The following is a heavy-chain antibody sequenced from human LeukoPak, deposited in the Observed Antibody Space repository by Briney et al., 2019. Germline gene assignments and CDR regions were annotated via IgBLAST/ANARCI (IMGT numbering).Heavy chain of an antibody. Sequence: GGSLRLSCTVSGFTFGDYAIIWVRQAPGKGLEWVGFIRSKAFGETAEYAVSVKGRFTISRDDSKSIAYLQMNSLKTEDTAVYYCTRDRGSSTLGDYWGQGTLVTVSS. CDR3: TRDRGSSTLGDY. J-gene: IGHJ4*02. CDR2: IRSKAFGETA. CDR1: GFTFGDYA. V-gene: IGHV3-49*04. D-gene: IGHD7-27*01.